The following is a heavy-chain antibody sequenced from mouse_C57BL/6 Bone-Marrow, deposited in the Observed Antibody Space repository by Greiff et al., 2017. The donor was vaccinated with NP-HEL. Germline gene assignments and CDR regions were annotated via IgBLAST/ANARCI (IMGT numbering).Heavy chain of an antibody. J-gene: IGHJ3*01. V-gene: IGHV5-17*01. CDR3: ARDERFAY. Sequence: EVQRVESGEGLVKPGGSLKLSCAASGFTFSDYGMHWVRQAPEKGLEWVAYISSGSSTIYYADTVKGRFTISRDNAKNTLFLQMTSLRSEDTAMYYCARDERFAYWGQGTLVTVSA. CDR1: GFTFSDYG. CDR2: ISSGSSTI.